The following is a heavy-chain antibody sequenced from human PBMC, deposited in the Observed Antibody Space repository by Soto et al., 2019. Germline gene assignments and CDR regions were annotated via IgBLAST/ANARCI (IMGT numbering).Heavy chain of an antibody. V-gene: IGHV3-30*18. D-gene: IGHD6-19*01. CDR2: ISHDGSKT. CDR1: GFTFNSYG. J-gene: IGHJ3*02. Sequence: GGSLRLSCAASGFTFNSYGIHWVRQAPGKGLEWVAVISHDGSKTNYADSVKGRFTISRDNSKKTMYLQMNSLRAEDTAVYYCAKTTDGWFSAFEIWGQGTMVTVSS. CDR3: AKTTDGWFSAFEI.